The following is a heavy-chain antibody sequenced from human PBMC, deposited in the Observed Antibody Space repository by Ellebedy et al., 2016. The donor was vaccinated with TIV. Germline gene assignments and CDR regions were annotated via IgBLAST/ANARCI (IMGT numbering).Heavy chain of an antibody. J-gene: IGHJ3*02. CDR3: ASDGSYGDYLSPTHAFEI. CDR2: INQDGSQK. D-gene: IGHD4-17*01. CDR1: RFSFSSYW. Sequence: GESLKISCAASRFSFSSYWMSWVRQAPGKGLEWVANINQDGSQKYYVDSVKGRFTISRDSAKNSLYLQMDSLRAEDTAVYYCASDGSYGDYLSPTHAFEIWGQGTMLTVSS. V-gene: IGHV3-7*01.